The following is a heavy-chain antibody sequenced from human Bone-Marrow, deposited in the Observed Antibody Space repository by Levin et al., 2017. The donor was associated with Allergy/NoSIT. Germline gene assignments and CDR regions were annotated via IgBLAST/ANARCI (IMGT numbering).Heavy chain of an antibody. D-gene: IGHD6-19*01. CDR1: GFTFSNTW. J-gene: IGHJ4*02. CDR3: TGQIAVNGIGFDY. V-gene: IGHV3-15*01. Sequence: GGSLRLSCVVSGFTFSNTWMSWVRQAPGKGLEWVGRIKGESEGGTIDYAAAVEGRFTISRDVSKNTLYLQMSSLKTDDTALYYCTGQIAVNGIGFDYWGQGTLVSVSS. CDR2: IKGESEGGTI.